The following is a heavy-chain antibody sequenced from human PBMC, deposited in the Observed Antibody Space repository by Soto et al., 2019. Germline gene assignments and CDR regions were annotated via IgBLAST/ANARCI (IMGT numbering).Heavy chain of an antibody. CDR2: ISDGGGST. Sequence: VQLLESGGGLVQPGGSLRLSCAASGFTFSSNPMSWVRQAPGKGLEWVSSISDGGGSTYYADSVKGRFTISRDNSKNTLYLQMNSLRAEDTAVYYCAKIRAAVGTEYWGQGTLVTVSS. V-gene: IGHV3-23*01. D-gene: IGHD6-13*01. CDR3: AKIRAAVGTEY. J-gene: IGHJ4*02. CDR1: GFTFSSNP.